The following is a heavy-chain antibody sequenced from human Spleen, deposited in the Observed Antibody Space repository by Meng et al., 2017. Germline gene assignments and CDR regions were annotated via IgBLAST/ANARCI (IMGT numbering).Heavy chain of an antibody. V-gene: IGHV3-30*01. D-gene: IGHD3-3*01. CDR3: ARGGGITISKVVSYYYYGMDV. Sequence: GGSLRLSCAASGFTFSSYAMHWVRQAPGKGLEWVAVISYEGSNKYYADSVKGRFTISRDNSKNTLYLQMNSLRAEDTAVHYCARGGGITISKVVSYYYYGMDVWGQGTTVTVSS. J-gene: IGHJ6*02. CDR2: ISYEGSNK. CDR1: GFTFSSYA.